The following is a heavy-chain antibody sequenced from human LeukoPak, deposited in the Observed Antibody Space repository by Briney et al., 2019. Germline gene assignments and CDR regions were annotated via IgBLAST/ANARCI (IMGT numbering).Heavy chain of an antibody. CDR1: GFTFSSYA. V-gene: IGHV3-30*04. CDR3: ARDFPNYYGSGGDY. D-gene: IGHD3-10*01. J-gene: IGHJ4*02. CDR2: ISYDGSNK. Sequence: GGSLRLSCAVSGFTFSSYAIRWVRQAPGKGLEWVAVISYDGSNKYYADSVKGRFTISRDNSKNTLYLQMNSLRAEDTAVYYCARDFPNYYGSGGDYWGQGTLVTVSS.